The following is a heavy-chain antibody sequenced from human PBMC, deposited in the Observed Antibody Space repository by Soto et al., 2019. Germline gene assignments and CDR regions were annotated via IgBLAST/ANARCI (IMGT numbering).Heavy chain of an antibody. CDR2: IYYSGST. D-gene: IGHD6-13*01. CDR3: ARVAAAVLRFDP. Sequence: QVQLQESGPGLVKPSQTLSLTCTVSGGSISSGGDYWSWIRQHPGKGLEWIGYIYYSGSTYYNPSLKRRVTISVDTSKNQFSLKLSSVTAADTAVYYCARVAAAVLRFDPWGQGTLVTVSS. J-gene: IGHJ5*02. CDR1: GGSISSGGDY. V-gene: IGHV4-31*03.